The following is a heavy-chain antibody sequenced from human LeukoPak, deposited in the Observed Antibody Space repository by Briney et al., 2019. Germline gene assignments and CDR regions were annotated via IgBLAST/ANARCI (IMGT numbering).Heavy chain of an antibody. CDR3: AKAQAYYYYYMDV. CDR1: GFTFSSYG. Sequence: GRSLRLSCAASGFTFSSYGMHWVRQAPGKGLEWVALISFDGSNKYYADSVKGRFTISRDNSKNTLYLQMSSLRAEDTAVYYCAKAQAYYYYYMDVWGKGTMVTVSS. J-gene: IGHJ6*03. CDR2: ISFDGSNK. V-gene: IGHV3-30*18.